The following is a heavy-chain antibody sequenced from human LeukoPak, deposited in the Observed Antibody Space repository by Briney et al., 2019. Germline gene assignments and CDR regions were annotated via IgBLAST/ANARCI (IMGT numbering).Heavy chain of an antibody. CDR1: GFTFSSYA. CDR2: ISGSGGST. D-gene: IGHD3-10*01. V-gene: IGHV3-23*01. Sequence: GSLRLSCAASGFTFSSYAMSWVRQAPGKGLRWVSAISGSGGSTYYADSVKGRFTISRDNSKNTLYLQMGSLRAEDMAVYYCARSYGSGSYQTWYFDLWGRGTLVTVSS. CDR3: ARSYGSGSYQTWYFDL. J-gene: IGHJ2*01.